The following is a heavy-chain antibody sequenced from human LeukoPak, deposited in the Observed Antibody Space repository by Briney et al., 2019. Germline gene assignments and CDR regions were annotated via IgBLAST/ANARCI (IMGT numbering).Heavy chain of an antibody. V-gene: IGHV3-33*01. D-gene: IGHD3-22*01. CDR2: IWYDGSNK. CDR3: ARDYYYDSSGYWDYYFDY. Sequence: GRSLRLSCAASGFTFSSYGRHWVRQAPGKGLEWVAVIWYDGSNKYYADCVKGRFTISRDNSKNTLYLEMNSLTADDTAVYYCARDYYYDSSGYWDYYFDYWGQGTLVSVSS. J-gene: IGHJ4*02. CDR1: GFTFSSYG.